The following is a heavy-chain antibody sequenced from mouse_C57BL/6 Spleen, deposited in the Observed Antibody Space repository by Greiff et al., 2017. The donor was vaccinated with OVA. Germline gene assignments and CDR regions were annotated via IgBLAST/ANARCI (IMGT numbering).Heavy chain of an antibody. D-gene: IGHD1-1*01. CDR1: GYAFSSSW. CDR3: ARSRYYGSSPDY. J-gene: IGHJ2*01. CDR2: IYPGDGDT. Sequence: QVQLKQSGPELVKPGASVKISCKASGYAFSSSWMNWVKQRPGQGLEWIGRIYPGDGDTNYNGKFKGKATLTADKSSSTAYMQLSSLTSEDSAVYFCARSRYYGSSPDYWGQGTTLTVSS. V-gene: IGHV1-82*01.